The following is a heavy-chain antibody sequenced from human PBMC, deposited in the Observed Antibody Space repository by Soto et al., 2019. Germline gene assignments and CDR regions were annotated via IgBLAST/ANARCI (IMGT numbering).Heavy chain of an antibody. D-gene: IGHD1-1*01. Sequence: GSLRLSCAVSGFSLGPYGVTWVRQTPEKGLEWVTGFSGGSGAIFYADSVRGRFTISRDSSTAYLQMNNLRPEDTAVYFFARWNGFGDSWGQGPLVTVS. CDR2: FSGGSGAI. CDR1: GFSLGPYG. CDR3: ARWNGFGDS. V-gene: IGHV3-23*01. J-gene: IGHJ4*02.